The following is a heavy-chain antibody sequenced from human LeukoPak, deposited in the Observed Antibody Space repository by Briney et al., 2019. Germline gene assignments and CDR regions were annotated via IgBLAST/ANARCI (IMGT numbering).Heavy chain of an antibody. CDR1: GGTFSSYT. CDR2: LIPILGIA. J-gene: IGHJ4*02. CDR3: ARGAGAAGPSYYFDY. Sequence: ASVKVSCKASGGTFSSYTISWVRQAPGQGLEWMGRLIPILGIANYAQKFQGRVTITADKSTSTAYMELSSLRSEDTAVYYCARGAGAAGPSYYFDYWGQGTLVTVSS. D-gene: IGHD1-26*01. V-gene: IGHV1-69*02.